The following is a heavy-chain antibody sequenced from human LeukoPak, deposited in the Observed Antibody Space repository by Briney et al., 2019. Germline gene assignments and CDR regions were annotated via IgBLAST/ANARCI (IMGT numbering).Heavy chain of an antibody. D-gene: IGHD3-22*01. CDR1: GGSISSSSYY. CDR3: ARATRWYYYDSSGYFDY. Sequence: SETLSLTRTVSGGSISSSSYYWGWIRQPPGKGLEWIGSIYYSGSTYYNPSLKSRVTISVDTSKNQFSLKLSSVTAADTAVYYCARATRWYYYDSSGYFDYWGQGTLVTVSS. V-gene: IGHV4-39*07. J-gene: IGHJ4*02. CDR2: IYYSGST.